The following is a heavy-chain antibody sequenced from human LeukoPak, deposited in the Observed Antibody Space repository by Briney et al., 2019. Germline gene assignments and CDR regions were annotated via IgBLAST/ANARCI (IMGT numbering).Heavy chain of an antibody. CDR2: INHSGST. V-gene: IGHV4-34*01. Sequence: SETLSLTCAVYGGYFSGYYWSWIRQPPGKGLEWIGEINHSGSTNYNPSLKSRVTISVDTSKNQFSLKLSSVTAADTAVYYCARVNTMVRGVMGPNFDYWGQGTLVTVAS. D-gene: IGHD3-10*01. J-gene: IGHJ4*02. CDR3: ARVNTMVRGVMGPNFDY. CDR1: GGYFSGYY.